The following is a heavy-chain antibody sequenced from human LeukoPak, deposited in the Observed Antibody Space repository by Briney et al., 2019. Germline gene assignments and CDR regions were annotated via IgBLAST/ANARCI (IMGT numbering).Heavy chain of an antibody. V-gene: IGHV4-59*01. D-gene: IGHD3-10*01. CDR1: GASISSYY. Sequence: SETLSLTCTVSGASISSYYWSWVRQPQGKGLELIGYFDHSGSTNYNPSLKSRVTISVYTSKTQFSLKLNSVTAADTAVYYCATGLLRTAFDIWGQGTQVTVSS. CDR3: ATGLLRTAFDI. J-gene: IGHJ3*02. CDR2: FDHSGST.